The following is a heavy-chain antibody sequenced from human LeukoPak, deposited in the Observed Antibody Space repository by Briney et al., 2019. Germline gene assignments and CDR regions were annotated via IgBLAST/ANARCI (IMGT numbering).Heavy chain of an antibody. V-gene: IGHV4-59*08. CDR2: IYYSGST. J-gene: IGHJ4*02. D-gene: IGHD3-10*01. CDR3: ARRGTAGSFDY. CDR1: GGSISSYY. Sequence: PSETLSLTCTVSGGSISSYYWSWLRQPPGKGLEWIGYIYYSGSTNYNPSLKSRVTISVDTSKNQFSLKLSSVTAADTAVYYCARRGTAGSFDYWGQGTLVTVSS.